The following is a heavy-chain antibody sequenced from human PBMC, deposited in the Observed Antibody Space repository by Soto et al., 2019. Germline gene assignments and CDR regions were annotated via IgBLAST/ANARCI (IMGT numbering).Heavy chain of an antibody. CDR1: GGSMRNYF. CDR2: IHYSGTT. V-gene: IGHV4-59*01. D-gene: IGHD6-13*01. J-gene: IGHJ4*02. CDR3: AAGEASSRNLAPYYLDF. Sequence: ASETLSLTCTVSGGSMRNYFWTWIRQPPGKGLEWIGYIHYSGTTSFFPSYNPSLRRRATISEDTSKKQFSLKLLSVTTADTAVYFCAAGEASSRNLAPYYLDFWGQGTLVTVSS.